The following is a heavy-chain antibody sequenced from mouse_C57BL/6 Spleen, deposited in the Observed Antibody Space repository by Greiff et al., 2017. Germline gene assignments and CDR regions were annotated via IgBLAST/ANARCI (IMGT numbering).Heavy chain of an antibody. J-gene: IGHJ2*01. Sequence: VQLKQSGPELVKPGASVKISCKASGYSFTSYYIHWVKQRPGQGLEWIGWIYPGSGNTKYNEKFKGKATLTADTSSSTAYMQLSSLTSEDSAVYYCARRGVDSSGYVDYWGQGTTLTVSS. CDR3: ARRGVDSSGYVDY. V-gene: IGHV1-66*01. CDR2: IYPGSGNT. D-gene: IGHD3-2*02. CDR1: GYSFTSYY.